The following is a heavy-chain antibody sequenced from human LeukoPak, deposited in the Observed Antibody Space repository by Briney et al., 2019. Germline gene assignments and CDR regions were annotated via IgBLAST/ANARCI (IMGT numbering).Heavy chain of an antibody. J-gene: IGHJ4*02. V-gene: IGHV3-33*08. Sequence: GGSLRLSCSASKFTFSHYGMHWVRQAPGKGLEWVAVIWYDGSNKYYADSVKGRFTISRDNSKNTLYLQMNSLRAEVTAVYYCARSEELLYSLDYWGQGTLVTVSS. CDR3: ARSEELLYSLDY. D-gene: IGHD3-10*01. CDR2: IWYDGSNK. CDR1: KFTFSHYG.